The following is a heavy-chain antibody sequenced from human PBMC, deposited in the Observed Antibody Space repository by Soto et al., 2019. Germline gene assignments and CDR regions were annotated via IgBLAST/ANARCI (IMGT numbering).Heavy chain of an antibody. CDR3: ARGVATALGRFVSSGQYYFDY. CDR2: INHSGST. D-gene: IGHD3-22*01. Sequence: SETLSLTCAVYGGSFSGYYWSWIRQPPGKGLEWIGEINHSGSTNYNPSLKSRVTISVDTSKNQFSLKLSSVTAADTAVFYCARGVATALGRFVSSGQYYFDYWGQGTLVTVSS. CDR1: GGSFSGYY. V-gene: IGHV4-34*01. J-gene: IGHJ4*02.